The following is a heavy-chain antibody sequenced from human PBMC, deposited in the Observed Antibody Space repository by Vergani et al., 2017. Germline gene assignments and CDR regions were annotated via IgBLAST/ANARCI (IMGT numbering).Heavy chain of an antibody. CDR3: TCVCRYFDLFAIFTGIY. V-gene: IGHV3-49*04. CDR2: IRSKADGGTT. Sequence: EVQLVESGGGLVQPGRSLRLSCTASGFTFGDYAMSWVRQAPGKGLEWVGLIRSKADGGTTEYAASVKGRFTISRDDSKSIAYLQMNSLKTEDTAVYFCTCVCRYFDLFAIFTGIYWGQGSLVTVSS. J-gene: IGHJ4*02. CDR1: GFTFGDYA. D-gene: IGHD3-9*01.